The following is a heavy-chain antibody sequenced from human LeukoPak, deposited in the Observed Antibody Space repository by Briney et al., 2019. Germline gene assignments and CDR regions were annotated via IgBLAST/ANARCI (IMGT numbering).Heavy chain of an antibody. CDR2: MNPNSGNT. V-gene: IGHV1-8*03. D-gene: IGHD6-6*01. Sequence: ASVKVSCKASGYTFTSYDINWVRQATGQGLEWMGWMNPNSGNTGYAQKFQGRVTITRNTSISTAYMELSSLRSEDTAVYYCARARGSSYKFRSRYYYMDVWGKGTTVTVSS. CDR1: GYTFTSYD. J-gene: IGHJ6*03. CDR3: ARARGSSYKFRSRYYYMDV.